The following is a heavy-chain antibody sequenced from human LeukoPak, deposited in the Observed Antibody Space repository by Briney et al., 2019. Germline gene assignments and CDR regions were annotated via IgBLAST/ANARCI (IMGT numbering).Heavy chain of an antibody. J-gene: IGHJ4*02. CDR2: ISRSSSYI. CDR3: ARTPGSYRYFDY. CDR1: GFTFSSYS. D-gene: IGHD3-16*02. V-gene: IGHV3-21*01. Sequence: GGSLRLSCAASGFTFSSYSMNWVRQAPGKGLEWVSSISRSSSYIYYADSVKGRFTISRDNAKNSLYLQMNSLRAEDTAVYYCARTPGSYRYFDYWGQGTLVTVSS.